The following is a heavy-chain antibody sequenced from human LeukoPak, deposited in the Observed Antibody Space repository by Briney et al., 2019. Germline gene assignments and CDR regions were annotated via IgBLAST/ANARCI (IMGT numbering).Heavy chain of an antibody. V-gene: IGHV3-48*01. Sequence: PGGSLRLSCAASGFTFSSYSTNWVRQAPGKGLEWVSYISSSSSTIYYADSVKGRFTISRDNAKNSLYLQMNSLRAEDTAVYYCARMGQYYDFWSGYYQGDQHFDYWGQGTLVTVSS. CDR2: ISSSSSTI. CDR1: GFTFSSYS. CDR3: ARMGQYYDFWSGYYQGDQHFDY. D-gene: IGHD3-3*01. J-gene: IGHJ4*02.